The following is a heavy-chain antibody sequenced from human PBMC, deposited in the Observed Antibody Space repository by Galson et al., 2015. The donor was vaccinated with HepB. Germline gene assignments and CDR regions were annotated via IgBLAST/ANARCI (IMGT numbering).Heavy chain of an antibody. CDR1: EFTLASYA. V-gene: IGHV3-23*01. Sequence: SLRLSCAASEFTLASYAMSWVRQAPGKGLEWVSVISGSGDTTYYADSVKGRFTISRDNSKNTLHLQLNSLRAEDTAVYYCAKECASKTCGWFDPWGQGTLVTVSP. D-gene: IGHD2-21*01. J-gene: IGHJ5*02. CDR3: AKECASKTCGWFDP. CDR2: ISGSGDTT.